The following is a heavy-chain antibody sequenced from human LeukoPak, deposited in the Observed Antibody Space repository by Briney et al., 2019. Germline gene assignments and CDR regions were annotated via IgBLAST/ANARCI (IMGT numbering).Heavy chain of an antibody. Sequence: VASVKVSCKASGYTFTTYKMHWVRQAPGQGLEWMGILNPSGTRNAQKFQGRVTMTRDTSTSTVYMELSSLRSEDTAVYYCAKDGGTYSADYWGQGTLVTVSS. CDR3: AKDGGTYSADY. J-gene: IGHJ4*02. V-gene: IGHV1-46*01. CDR1: GYTFTTYK. D-gene: IGHD1-26*01. CDR2: LNPSGT.